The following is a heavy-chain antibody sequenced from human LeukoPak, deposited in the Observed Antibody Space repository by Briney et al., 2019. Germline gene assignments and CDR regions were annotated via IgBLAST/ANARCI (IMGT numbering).Heavy chain of an antibody. CDR1: GFTFGDYA. CDR2: IRSKAYGGTT. D-gene: IGHD7-27*01. CDR3: TRAAGDSSPFDY. J-gene: IGHJ4*02. V-gene: IGHV3-49*04. Sequence: GGSLRLSCTPSGFTFGDYAMSWVRQAPGKGLEWVGFIRSKAYGGTTEYAASVKGRFTISRDDSKSIAYLQMNSLKTEDTAVYYCTRAAGDSSPFDYWGQGTLVTVSS.